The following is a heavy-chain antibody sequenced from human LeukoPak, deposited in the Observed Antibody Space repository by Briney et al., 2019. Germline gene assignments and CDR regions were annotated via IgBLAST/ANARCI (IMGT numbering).Heavy chain of an antibody. CDR1: GYSFTSYW. J-gene: IGHJ3*02. V-gene: IGHV5-51*01. CDR2: IYPGDSDT. CDR3: ASQYCGGDCPSDAFDI. Sequence: GESLKISCKGSGYSFTSYWIGWVRQMPGKGLEWMGIIYPGDSDTRYSPSFQGQVTISADKSISTAYLQWSSLKASDTAMYYCASQYCGGDCPSDAFDIWGQGTMVTVSS. D-gene: IGHD2-21*01.